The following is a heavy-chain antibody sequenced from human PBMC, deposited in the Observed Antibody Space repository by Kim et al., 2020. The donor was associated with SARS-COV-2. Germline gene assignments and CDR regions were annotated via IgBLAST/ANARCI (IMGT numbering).Heavy chain of an antibody. CDR2: ISYDGSNK. CDR3: AREGRYFDWLFQGDYYY. J-gene: IGHJ6*01. D-gene: IGHD3-9*01. V-gene: IGHV3-30-3*01. Sequence: GGSLRLSCAASGFTFSSYAMHWVRQAPGKGLEWVAVISYDGSNKYYADSVKGRFTISRDNSKNTLYLQMNSLRAEDTAVYYCAREGRYFDWLFQGDYYY. CDR1: GFTFSSYA.